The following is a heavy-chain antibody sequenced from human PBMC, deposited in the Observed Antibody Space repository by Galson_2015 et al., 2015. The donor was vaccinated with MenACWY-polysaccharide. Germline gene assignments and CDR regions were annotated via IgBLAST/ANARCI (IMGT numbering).Heavy chain of an antibody. CDR1: GYIFTNYA. J-gene: IGHJ4*02. CDR3: ARDSGNLDY. V-gene: IGHV1-3*01. D-gene: IGHD6-19*01. CDR2: ISAGNGRT. Sequence: SVKVSCKASGYIFTNYAMHWVRQAPGQSFEWMGWISAGNGRTEYSQKFQGRVTITRDTSASTAYMEVSSLRSEDTAVYYCARDSGNLDYWGQGTLVTVSS.